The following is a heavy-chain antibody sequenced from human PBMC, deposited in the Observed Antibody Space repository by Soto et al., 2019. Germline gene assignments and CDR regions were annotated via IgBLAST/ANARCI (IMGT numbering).Heavy chain of an antibody. J-gene: IGHJ4*02. CDR3: ARDYGDYAFDY. CDR2: IWYDGSNK. CDR1: GFTFSSYG. Sequence: AGGSLRLSCAASGFTFSSYGMHWVRQAPGKGLEWVAVIWYDGSNKYYADSVKGRFTISRDNSKNTLYLQMNSLRAEDTAVYYCARDYGDYAFDYWGQGTLVTVSS. D-gene: IGHD4-17*01. V-gene: IGHV3-33*01.